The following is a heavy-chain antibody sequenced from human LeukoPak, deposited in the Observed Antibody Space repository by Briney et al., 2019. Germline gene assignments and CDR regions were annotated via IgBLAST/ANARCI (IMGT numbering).Heavy chain of an antibody. CDR1: GFTFGSYG. V-gene: IGHV4-38-2*01. CDR3: ASQLTPFPGDY. D-gene: IGHD2-2*01. CDR2: IYYSGST. Sequence: GSLRLSCAASGFTFGSYGVSWVRQAPGKGLEGIGSIYYSGSTYYNPSLKSRVTISVDTSKNQFSLKLSSVTAADTAVYYCASQLTPFPGDYWGQGTLVTVSS. J-gene: IGHJ4*02.